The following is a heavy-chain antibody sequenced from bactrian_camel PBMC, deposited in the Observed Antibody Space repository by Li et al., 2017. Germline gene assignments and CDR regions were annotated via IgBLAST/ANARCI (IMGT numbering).Heavy chain of an antibody. Sequence: DVQLVESGGGSVQAGGSLRLSCQYSTDGYNGYAFAWFRQAPRKDREGVASIEGDGATSYAESVKGRFTISSDNANNTLYLQMDSLKPEDTAVYYCAASGFCHYRDYRVPANRGQGTQVTVS. CDR1: TDGYNGYA. V-gene: IGHV3S66*01. D-gene: IGHD4*01. CDR3: AASGFCHYRDYRVPAN. CDR2: IEGDGAT. J-gene: IGHJ4*01.